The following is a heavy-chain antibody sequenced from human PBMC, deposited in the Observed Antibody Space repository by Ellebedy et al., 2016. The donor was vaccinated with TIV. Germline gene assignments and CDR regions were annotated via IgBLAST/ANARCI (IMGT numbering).Heavy chain of an antibody. CDR2: ISPGDSNP. V-gene: IGHV5-51*01. CDR1: GYNFASYW. J-gene: IGHJ6*03. CDR3: ARLFGVDYYYYYDYMDV. Sequence: GESLKISCKASGYNFASYWIAWVRQVPGKGLEWVGSISPGDSNPRYSPPFQGQVTISVDKSITTAYLEWSSLRASDTAMYYCARLFGVDYYYYYDYMDVWGKGTTVTVSS. D-gene: IGHD3-16*01.